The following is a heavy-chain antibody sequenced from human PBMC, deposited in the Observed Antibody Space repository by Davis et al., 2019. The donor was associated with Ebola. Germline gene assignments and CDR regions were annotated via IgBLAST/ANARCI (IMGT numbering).Heavy chain of an antibody. CDR1: GGSFSGYY. V-gene: IGHV4-34*01. D-gene: IGHD2-2*01. J-gene: IGHJ5*02. CDR2: INHSGST. Sequence: PSETLFLTCAVYGGSFSGYYWSWIRQPPGKGLEWIGEINHSGSTNYNPSLKSRVTISVDTSKKQVSLKLSSVTAADTAVYYCARVGVVVVPAANRGWFDPWGQGTLVTVSS. CDR3: ARVGVVVVPAANRGWFDP.